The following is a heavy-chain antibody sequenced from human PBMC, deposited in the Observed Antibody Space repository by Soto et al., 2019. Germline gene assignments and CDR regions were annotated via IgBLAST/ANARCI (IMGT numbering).Heavy chain of an antibody. CDR3: ARDGKLRGSGDAFDI. Sequence: GGSLRLSCAASGFTFSSYSMNWVRQAPGKGLEWVSSISSSSSYIYYADSVKGRFTISRDNAKNSLYLQMNSLRAEDTAVYYCARDGKLRGSGDAFDIWGQGTMVTVSS. CDR2: ISSSSSYI. J-gene: IGHJ3*02. CDR1: GFTFSSYS. V-gene: IGHV3-21*01. D-gene: IGHD3-10*01.